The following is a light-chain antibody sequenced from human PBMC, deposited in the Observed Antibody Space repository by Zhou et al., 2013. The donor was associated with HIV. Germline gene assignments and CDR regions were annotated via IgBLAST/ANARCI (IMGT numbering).Light chain of an antibody. CDR3: QHYDSYSCY. V-gene: IGKV1-5*03. Sequence: DIQMTQSPSSVSASVGDRITITCRASQGISKWLAWYQQKPGKAPKLLIYKASSLESGVPSRFSGSGSGTEFTLTISSLQPDDFATYYCQHYDSYSCYFGQGTKLEIK. J-gene: IGKJ2*01. CDR2: KAS. CDR1: QGISKW.